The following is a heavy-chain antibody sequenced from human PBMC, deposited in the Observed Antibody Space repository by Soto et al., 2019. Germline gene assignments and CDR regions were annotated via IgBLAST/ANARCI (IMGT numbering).Heavy chain of an antibody. V-gene: IGHV3-30*18. CDR2: ISYDGSNK. J-gene: IGHJ6*03. CDR3: AKERVYDFWSGYYTKGGGYYYYMDV. CDR1: GFTFSSYG. Sequence: PGGSLRLSCASSGFTFSSYGMHLVRQAPGKGLEWVAVISYDGSNKYYADSVKGRFTISRDNSKNTLYLQMNSLRAEDTAVYYCAKERVYDFWSGYYTKGGGYYYYMDVWGKGTTVTVSS. D-gene: IGHD3-3*01.